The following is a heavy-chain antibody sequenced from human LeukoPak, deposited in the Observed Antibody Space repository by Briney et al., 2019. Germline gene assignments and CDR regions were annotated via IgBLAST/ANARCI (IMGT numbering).Heavy chain of an antibody. CDR3: AKGGLRVTDY. Sequence: QPGGSLRLSCSASGFIVRNYWMHWVRQAPGKGLVWVSRVNNDGSSTTYADSVKGRFTISRDNAKNTLYLQMNSLRAEDTAVYYCAKGGLRVTDYWGQGTLVTVSS. V-gene: IGHV3-74*03. CDR2: VNNDGSST. CDR1: GFIVRNYW. D-gene: IGHD5/OR15-5a*01. J-gene: IGHJ4*02.